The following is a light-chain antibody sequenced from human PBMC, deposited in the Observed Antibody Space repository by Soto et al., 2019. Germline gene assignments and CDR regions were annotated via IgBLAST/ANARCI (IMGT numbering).Light chain of an antibody. CDR2: AAS. Sequence: DIQLTQSPSFLSASVGDRVTITCRASQGISSYLAWYQQKPGIAPKLLIYAASTLQSGVPSRFGGSGSGTEFTLTISSLQPEDFASYYCQQIYNYPLTFGPGTKVDIK. J-gene: IGKJ3*01. CDR1: QGISSY. V-gene: IGKV1-9*01. CDR3: QQIYNYPLT.